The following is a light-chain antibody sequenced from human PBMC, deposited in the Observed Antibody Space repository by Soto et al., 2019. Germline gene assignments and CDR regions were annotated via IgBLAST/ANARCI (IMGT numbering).Light chain of an antibody. Sequence: EIVVTQSPATLSLSPGERATLSCRASQSVSTYVAWFQHKLGQAPRLLIYDASYRAIGVPARFSGGGSGTDFTLTISSLEPEDFATYFCQEYGTSFTWTFGQGTKVEIK. CDR3: QEYGTSFTWT. V-gene: IGKV3-11*01. CDR1: QSVSTY. CDR2: DAS. J-gene: IGKJ1*01.